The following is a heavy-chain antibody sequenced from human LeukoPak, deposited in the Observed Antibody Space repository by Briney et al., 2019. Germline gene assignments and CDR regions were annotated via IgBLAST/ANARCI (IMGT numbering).Heavy chain of an antibody. CDR2: INPSGGST. Sequence: ASVKVSCKAAGYTFTSYYMHWVRQAPGQGLEWMGIINPSGGSTSYAQKFQGRVTMTRDTSTSTVYMELSSLRSEDTAVYYCARDRNSQNWFDPWGQGTLVTVSS. D-gene: IGHD2/OR15-2a*01. CDR1: GYTFTSYY. J-gene: IGHJ5*02. V-gene: IGHV1-46*01. CDR3: ARDRNSQNWFDP.